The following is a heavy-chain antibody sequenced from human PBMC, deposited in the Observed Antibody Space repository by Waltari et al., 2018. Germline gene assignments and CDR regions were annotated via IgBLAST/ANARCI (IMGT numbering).Heavy chain of an antibody. CDR1: GYTFTDYY. J-gene: IGHJ4*02. V-gene: IGHV1-2*06. D-gene: IGHD5-12*01. CDR2: INPESAGK. CDR3: ARVWSRSGYYYFDN. Sequence: QVQLVQSGAEVKKPGASVKVSCKASGYTFTDYYIHWVRQAPGQGLERMGRINPESAGKNYAQSFTGRVTMARDTSISTGYMGLRRLTFDDTALYYCARVWSRSGYYYFDNWGQGTLVTASS.